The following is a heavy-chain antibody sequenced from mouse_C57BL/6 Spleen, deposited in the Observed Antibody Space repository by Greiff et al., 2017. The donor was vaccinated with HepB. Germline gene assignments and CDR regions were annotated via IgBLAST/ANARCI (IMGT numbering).Heavy chain of an antibody. CDR2: ISSKSSNYAN. V-gene: IGHV10-3*01. D-gene: IGHD1-1*01. CDR3: VRDYYGRSQPWGYFDF. Sequence: EVQVVESGGGLVQPKGSLKLSCAASGFTFNTYAMHWVRQAPGKGLEWVARISSKSSNYANYYADSVKDRFTISRDDSQSMLYLQMNNLKNEDRGMYYCVRDYYGRSQPWGYFDFWGTGTTVTVSS. CDR1: GFTFNTYA. J-gene: IGHJ1*03.